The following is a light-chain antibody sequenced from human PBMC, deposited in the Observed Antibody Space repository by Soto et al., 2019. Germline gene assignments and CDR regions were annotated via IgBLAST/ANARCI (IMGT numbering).Light chain of an antibody. V-gene: IGKV3D-15*01. J-gene: IGKJ4*01. Sequence: EIVMTQSPPPVHVFAGERATLCCRASQSVGSKLAWYQQRPGQAPRLLIYDASNRATGIPARFSGSGSGTEFSLTISSLQSEDFAVYSCQQYGDWPGAFGGGTKVDI. CDR2: DAS. CDR1: QSVGSK. CDR3: QQYGDWPGA.